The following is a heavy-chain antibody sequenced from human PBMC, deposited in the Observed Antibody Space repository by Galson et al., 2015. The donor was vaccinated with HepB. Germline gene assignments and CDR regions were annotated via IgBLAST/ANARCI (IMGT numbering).Heavy chain of an antibody. J-gene: IGHJ4*02. V-gene: IGHV1-69*01. CDR3: ARSRVDIVATITASFDY. CDR2: IIPIFGTA. D-gene: IGHD5-12*01. CDR1: GGTFSSYA. Sequence: QSGAEVKKPGESLKISCKASGGTFSSYAISWVRQAPGQGLEWMGGIIPIFGTANYAQKFQGRVTITADESTSTAYMELSSLRSEDTAVYYCARSRVDIVATITASFDYWGQGTLVTVSS.